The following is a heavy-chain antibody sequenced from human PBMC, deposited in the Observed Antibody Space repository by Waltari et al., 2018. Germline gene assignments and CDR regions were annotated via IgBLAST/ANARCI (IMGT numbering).Heavy chain of an antibody. CDR2: INAYNGNT. CDR3: ARLVGGSGSWDHYFYGMDV. CDR1: GYSFTSYG. V-gene: IGHV1-18*01. J-gene: IGHJ6*02. D-gene: IGHD1-26*01. Sequence: QVQLVQSGAEVKKPGASVKVACKASGYSFTSYGYIWVRQAPGQGLEWMGWINAYNGNTNYAQKIQGRVTMTTDTSTSTAYMELRSLRSDDTAVYYCARLVGGSGSWDHYFYGMDVWGQGTTVTVSS.